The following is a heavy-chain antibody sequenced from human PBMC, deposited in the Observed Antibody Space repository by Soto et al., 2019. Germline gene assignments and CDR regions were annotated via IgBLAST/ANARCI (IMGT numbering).Heavy chain of an antibody. J-gene: IGHJ4*02. D-gene: IGHD1-7*01. V-gene: IGHV1-46*01. Sequence: GASVKVCFKASGYPFTSYYIHLVRQAPGQGLEWMGSISPGGGGTSDAQNFQGRVTMTGDTSTNTVYMELSSLRSEDSAVYYCARDAPFPITGTTFDYWGQGTMVTVSS. CDR1: GYPFTSYY. CDR3: ARDAPFPITGTTFDY. CDR2: ISPGGGGT.